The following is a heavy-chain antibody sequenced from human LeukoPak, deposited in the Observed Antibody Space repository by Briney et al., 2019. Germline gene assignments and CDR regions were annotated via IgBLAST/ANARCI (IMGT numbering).Heavy chain of an antibody. D-gene: IGHD3-9*01. Sequence: PGGSLRLSCAASGFSFSNWAMSWVRQAPGKGLEWVSGFTRNDETTSYADSVKGRFTISRDNSKNTLYLQMNSLRAEDTAVYYCAKAPFEDAFDIWGQGTMVTVSS. J-gene: IGHJ3*02. CDR1: GFSFSNWA. V-gene: IGHV3-23*01. CDR3: AKAPFEDAFDI. CDR2: FTRNDETT.